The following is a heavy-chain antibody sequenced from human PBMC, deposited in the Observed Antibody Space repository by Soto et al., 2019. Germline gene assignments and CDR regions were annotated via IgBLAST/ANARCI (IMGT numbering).Heavy chain of an antibody. D-gene: IGHD6-19*01. CDR1: GDSVSSNSAA. Sequence: SQTLSLTCAISGDSVSSNSAAWNWIRQSPSRGLEWLGRTYYRSKWYNDSADSVRSRITINPDTSKNQFSLQMNSVTPEDTAVYYCARVGTSGWSFGMDVRGQGTTVTVSS. V-gene: IGHV6-1*01. J-gene: IGHJ6*02. CDR3: ARVGTSGWSFGMDV. CDR2: TYYRSKWYN.